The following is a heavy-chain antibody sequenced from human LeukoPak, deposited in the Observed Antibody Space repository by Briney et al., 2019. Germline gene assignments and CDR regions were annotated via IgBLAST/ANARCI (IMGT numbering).Heavy chain of an antibody. V-gene: IGHV4-59*08. CDR1: GGSISSYY. J-gene: IGHJ4*02. D-gene: IGHD5-12*01. Sequence: SETLSLTCTVSGGSISSYYCSWIRQPPGEGLEWIGYIYYSGSTNYNPSLKSRVTISVDTSKNQFSLKLSSVTAADTAVYYCARLGDGYNFGYFDYWGQGTLVTVSS. CDR2: IYYSGST. CDR3: ARLGDGYNFGYFDY.